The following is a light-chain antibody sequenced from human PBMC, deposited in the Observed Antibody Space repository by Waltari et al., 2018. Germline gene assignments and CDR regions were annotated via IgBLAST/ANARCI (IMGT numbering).Light chain of an antibody. CDR2: GAS. Sequence: DIQTAHPPSSLSASVGDRFTITCQANQDIYNSLNWYQQKPGKAPNLLIYGASNLEPGVPSRFSGSGSGTHFTFTISSLQPDDFATYYCQQYDTPLSFGGGTKVAIK. V-gene: IGKV1-33*01. CDR3: QQYDTPLS. CDR1: QDIYNS. J-gene: IGKJ4*01.